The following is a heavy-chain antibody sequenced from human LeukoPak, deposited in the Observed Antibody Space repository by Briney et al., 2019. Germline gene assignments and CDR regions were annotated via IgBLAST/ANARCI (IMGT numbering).Heavy chain of an antibody. CDR3: AVGGSGRSTWNYFDY. CDR1: GFTVGTNS. J-gene: IGHJ4*02. CDR2: IRSKAYGGTT. Sequence: PGGSLRLSCAASGFTVGTNSMSWVRQAPGKGLEWVGFIRSKAYGGTTEYAASVKGRFTISRDDSKSIAYLQMNSLKTEDTAVYYCAVGGSGRSTWNYFDYWGQGTLVTVSS. V-gene: IGHV3-49*04. D-gene: IGHD6-19*01.